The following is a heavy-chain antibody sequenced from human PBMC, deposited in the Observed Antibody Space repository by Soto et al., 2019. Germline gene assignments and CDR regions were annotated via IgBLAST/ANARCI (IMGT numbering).Heavy chain of an antibody. CDR1: GYTLTELF. V-gene: IGHV1-24*01. J-gene: IGHJ4*02. D-gene: IGHD3-22*01. CDR2: FDPEEGEK. CDR3: ATGPDQGEYDTSGYSFDY. Sequence: ASVKVSGKVSGYTLTELFTHWVRQVPGKGLEWMGGFDPEEGEKIYAQRFQGRVTMTEDTATDTAYMDLSSLRSEDTAVYYCATGPDQGEYDTSGYSFDYWGQGTLVTVSS.